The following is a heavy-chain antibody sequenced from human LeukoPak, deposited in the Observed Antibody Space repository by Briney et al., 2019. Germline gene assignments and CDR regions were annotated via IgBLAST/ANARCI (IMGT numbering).Heavy chain of an antibody. CDR2: INHSGST. CDR1: GGSFSGYY. J-gene: IGHJ5*02. V-gene: IGHV4-34*01. CDR3: ARRIDYYDFWSGPANWFDP. Sequence: SETLSLTCAVYGGSFSGYYWSWIRQPPGKGLEWIGEINHSGSTNYNPSLKSRVTISVDTSKNQFSLKLSSVTAADTAVYYCARRIDYYDFWSGPANWFDPWGQGTLVTVSS. D-gene: IGHD3-3*01.